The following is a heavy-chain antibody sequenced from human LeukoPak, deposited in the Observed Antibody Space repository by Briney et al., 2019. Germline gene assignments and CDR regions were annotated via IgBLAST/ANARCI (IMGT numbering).Heavy chain of an antibody. CDR2: ISYDGSNK. J-gene: IGHJ5*02. Sequence: PGGSLRLSCAASGFTFSSYAMHWVRQAPGKGLEWVAVISYDGSNKYYADSVKGRFTISRDNSKNTLYLQMNSLRAEDTAVYYCARVRQRYSSGWYEGGNWFDPWGQGTLVTVSS. V-gene: IGHV3-30*04. CDR3: ARVRQRYSSGWYEGGNWFDP. D-gene: IGHD6-19*01. CDR1: GFTFSSYA.